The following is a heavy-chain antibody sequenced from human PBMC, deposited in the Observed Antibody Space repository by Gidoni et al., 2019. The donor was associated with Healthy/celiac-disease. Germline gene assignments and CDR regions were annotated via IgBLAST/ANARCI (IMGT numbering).Heavy chain of an antibody. V-gene: IGHV4-4*02. CDR1: GGSISSSNW. CDR3: ARVYRWELPVFDY. Sequence: QLQLQYSCPGLVKPSGTLSLTCAVSGGSISSSNWWSWVRQPPGKGLEWIGEIYHSGSTNYNPSLKSRVTISVDKSKNQFSLKLSSVTAADTAVYYCARVYRWELPVFDYWGQGTLVTVSS. D-gene: IGHD1-26*01. J-gene: IGHJ4*02. CDR2: IYHSGST.